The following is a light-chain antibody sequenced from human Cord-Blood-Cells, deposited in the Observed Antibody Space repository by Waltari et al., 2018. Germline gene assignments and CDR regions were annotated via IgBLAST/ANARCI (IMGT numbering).Light chain of an antibody. J-gene: IGKJ1*01. Sequence: DIVMTQSPDSLAVSLGERATINCKSSQSVIYSSNNKNYLAWYQQKPGQPPKLLIYWASTRESGVPDRFSGSGSGTDFTLTISSLQAEDVAVYYCQQYYSTPFTFGQGTKVEIK. CDR2: WAS. CDR3: QQYYSTPFT. V-gene: IGKV4-1*01. CDR1: QSVIYSSNNKNY.